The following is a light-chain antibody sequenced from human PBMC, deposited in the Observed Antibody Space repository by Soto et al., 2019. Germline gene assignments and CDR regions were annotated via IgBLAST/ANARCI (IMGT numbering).Light chain of an antibody. V-gene: IGKV3-11*01. CDR3: QQRANWPLTT. Sequence: EIVLTQSPATPSFSPGERATLSCRASQSVSNFLAWYQQKPGQAPRLLIYDASNRATDIPARFSGSGSGTDFTLTIRSLEPEDFAIYYCQQRANWPLTTFGHGTRMEIK. CDR1: QSVSNF. CDR2: DAS. J-gene: IGKJ5*01.